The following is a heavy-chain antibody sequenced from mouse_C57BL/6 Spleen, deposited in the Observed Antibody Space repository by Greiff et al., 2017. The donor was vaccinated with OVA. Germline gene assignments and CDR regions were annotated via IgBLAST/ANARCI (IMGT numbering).Heavy chain of an antibody. CDR2: FYPGSGSI. CDR1: GYTFTEYT. V-gene: IGHV1-62-2*01. Sequence: VQLQQSGAELVKPGASVKLSCKASGYTFTEYTIHWVKQRSGQGLEWIGGFYPGSGSIKYHEKFKGKATLTADKSSSTVYMELSSLTTEDSAVYSCARYEEGSHYDYSSGPFAYWGQGTLVTVSA. CDR3: ARYEEGSHYDYSSGPFAY. J-gene: IGHJ3*01. D-gene: IGHD1-1*01.